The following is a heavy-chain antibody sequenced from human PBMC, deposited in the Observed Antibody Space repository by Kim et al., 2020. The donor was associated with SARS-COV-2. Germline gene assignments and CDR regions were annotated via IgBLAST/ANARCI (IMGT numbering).Heavy chain of an antibody. CDR1: GYTFTSYY. CDR3: ARDGYYGSGSYYNYYYYGMDV. D-gene: IGHD3-10*01. J-gene: IGHJ6*02. V-gene: IGHV1-46*01. Sequence: ASVKVSCKASGYTFTSYYMHWVRQAPGQGLEWMGIINPSGGSTSYAQKFQGRATMTRDTSTSTVYMELSSLRSEDTAVYYCARDGYYGSGSYYNYYYYGMDVWGQGTTVTVSS. CDR2: INPSGGST.